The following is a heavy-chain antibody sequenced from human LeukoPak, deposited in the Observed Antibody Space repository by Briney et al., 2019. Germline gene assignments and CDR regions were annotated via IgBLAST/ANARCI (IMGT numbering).Heavy chain of an antibody. Sequence: GGSLRLSCAASGFTFSSYAMSWVRQAPGKGLEWVSAISGSGGSTYYADSVKGRLTISRDNSKNTLYLQMNSLRAEDTAVYYCAKYIVVVPAAIFPVKYYYYGMDVWGQGTTVTVSS. CDR2: ISGSGGST. V-gene: IGHV3-23*01. J-gene: IGHJ6*02. CDR1: GFTFSSYA. D-gene: IGHD2-2*02. CDR3: AKYIVVVPAAIFPVKYYYYGMDV.